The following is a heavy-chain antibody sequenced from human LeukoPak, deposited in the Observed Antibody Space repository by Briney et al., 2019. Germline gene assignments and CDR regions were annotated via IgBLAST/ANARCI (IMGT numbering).Heavy chain of an antibody. D-gene: IGHD6-19*01. Sequence: GGSLRLSCAASGFTFSSYAMSWVRQAPGKGLEWVSAISGSGGSTYYADSVKGRFTISRDNSKNTLYLQMNSLRAEDTAVYYCAKGRDSSGWLAAPYYFDYWGQGTLVNVSS. CDR2: ISGSGGST. V-gene: IGHV3-23*01. CDR3: AKGRDSSGWLAAPYYFDY. CDR1: GFTFSSYA. J-gene: IGHJ4*02.